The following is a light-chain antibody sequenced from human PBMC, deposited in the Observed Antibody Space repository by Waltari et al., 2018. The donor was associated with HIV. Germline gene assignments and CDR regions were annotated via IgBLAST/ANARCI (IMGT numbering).Light chain of an antibody. Sequence: EIVMTQSPATLSVSPGERATLSCRASQSVGSNLAWYQQKPGQAPRLLIYGASTRATGIPARFSGSGSGTEFTLTISSLQSEYFAVYYCQQYNKWPPWTFGQGTKVEIK. J-gene: IGKJ1*01. CDR2: GAS. CDR3: QQYNKWPPWT. V-gene: IGKV3-15*01. CDR1: QSVGSN.